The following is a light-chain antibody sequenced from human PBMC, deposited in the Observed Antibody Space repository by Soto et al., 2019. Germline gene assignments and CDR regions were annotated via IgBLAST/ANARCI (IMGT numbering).Light chain of an antibody. Sequence: QSVLTQPASVSGSPGQSITISCTGTNSDVGSSNLVSWYQQHPGRAPKLMIYEVSRRPSGVSNRFSGSKSGNTASLTISGLQAEDEADYHGCDHAPSRPAWVFGGGTKLTVL. CDR2: EVS. V-gene: IGLV2-23*02. CDR3: CDHAPSRPAWV. J-gene: IGLJ3*02. CDR1: NSDVGSSNL.